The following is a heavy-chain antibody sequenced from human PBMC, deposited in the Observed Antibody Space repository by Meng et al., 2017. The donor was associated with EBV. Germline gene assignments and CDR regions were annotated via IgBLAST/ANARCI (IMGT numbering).Heavy chain of an antibody. D-gene: IGHD4-17*01. CDR3: ARGRYYGDYFWFDP. Sequence: LRESAPGLLIHPEPPAPTSSFSAGFASRASCFWSWIRQPPGKGVEWFRYINYSGSNNYNPSLKSRVPISVDTSKNKFSLKLSSVTAADTAVYYCARGRYYGDYFWFDPWGQGTLVTVSS. CDR1: AGFASRASCF. V-gene: IGHV4-61*01. J-gene: IGHJ5*02. CDR2: INYSGSN.